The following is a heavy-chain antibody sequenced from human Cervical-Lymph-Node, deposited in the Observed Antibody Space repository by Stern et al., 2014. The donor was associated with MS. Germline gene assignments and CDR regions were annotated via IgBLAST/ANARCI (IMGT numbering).Heavy chain of an antibody. J-gene: IGHJ4*02. V-gene: IGHV3-48*02. CDR3: VRTWRENTFDS. CDR2: VSNTGTAI. Sequence: VQLVESRGDLGQPGGSLRLSCAASGFNLRDYSMSWVRQAPGKGLEWVSFVSNTGTAIYYADSVKGRFTISRDMASNSLYLQMDSLRDEDTAVYYCVRTWRENTFDSWGQGILVTVSS. D-gene: IGHD5-24*01. CDR1: GFNLRDYS.